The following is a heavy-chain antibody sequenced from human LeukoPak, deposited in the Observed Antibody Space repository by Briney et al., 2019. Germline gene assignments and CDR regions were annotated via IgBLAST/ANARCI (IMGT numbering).Heavy chain of an antibody. CDR2: IYYSGNT. Sequence: PSETLSLTCTVSGGSISSSPYYWGSIRQPPGKGLEWIGTIYYSGNTYYNASPKSQVSISIDTSKNQFSLRLTSVTAADTAVYYCARQTGSGLFILPGGQGTLVTVSS. D-gene: IGHD3/OR15-3a*01. V-gene: IGHV4-39*01. CDR3: ARQTGSGLFILP. J-gene: IGHJ4*02. CDR1: GGSISSSPYY.